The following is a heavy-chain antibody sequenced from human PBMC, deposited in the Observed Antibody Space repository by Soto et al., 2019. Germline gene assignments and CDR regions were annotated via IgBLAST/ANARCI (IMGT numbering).Heavy chain of an antibody. V-gene: IGHV1-46*01. Sequence: KVSCKASGYTFTRYYMHWVRQAPGQGLEWMGIINPSGSGTSYAQKFQGRVTMTRDTSTSTVYMELSSLRSEDTAVYYCARGLIVGATDFDYWGQGTLVTVSS. CDR2: INPSGSGT. J-gene: IGHJ4*02. D-gene: IGHD1-26*01. CDR1: GYTFTRYY. CDR3: ARGLIVGATDFDY.